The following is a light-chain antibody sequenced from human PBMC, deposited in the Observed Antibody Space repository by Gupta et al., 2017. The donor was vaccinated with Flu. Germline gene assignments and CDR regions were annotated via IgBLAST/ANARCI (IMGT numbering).Light chain of an antibody. J-gene: IGLJ1*01. V-gene: IGLV3-1*01. CDR2: QDT. Sequence: SYELTQPPSVSVSPGQTATITCSGDKLENKYVCWYQQKTGQSPLLVMYQDTMRPSGIPELFSGSNSGTTATPTISGTQAVDDDYYYCQEWNSNTSVFGTGTTLAVL. CDR3: QEWNSNTSV. CDR1: KLENKY.